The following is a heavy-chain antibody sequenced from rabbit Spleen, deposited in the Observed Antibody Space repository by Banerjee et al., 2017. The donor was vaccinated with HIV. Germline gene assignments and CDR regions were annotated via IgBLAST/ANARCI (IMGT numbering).Heavy chain of an antibody. CDR1: GFDFTSTYY. Sequence: QEQLVESGGGLVKPGASLTLTCKASGFDFTSTYYMCWVRQAPGKGLECIACIYAGSSSSTYYASWARGRFTISKTSSTTVTLQMTSLTAADTATYFCARGSAMMTMVITGYYFNLWGPGTLVTVS. V-gene: IGHV1S45*01. D-gene: IGHD2-1*01. J-gene: IGHJ4*01. CDR3: ARGSAMMTMVITGYYFNL. CDR2: IYAGSSSST.